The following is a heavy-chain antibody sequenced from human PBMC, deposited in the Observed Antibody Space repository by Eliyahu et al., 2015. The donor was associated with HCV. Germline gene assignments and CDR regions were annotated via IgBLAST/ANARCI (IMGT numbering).Heavy chain of an antibody. J-gene: IGHJ4*02. CDR1: GFTFSNAW. D-gene: IGHD4-11*01. CDR2: IKSKTDGGTT. Sequence: EVQLVESGGGLVKPGGSLRLXCAASGFTFSNAWMXWVRQAPGKGLEWVGRIKSKTDGGTTDYAAPVKGRFTISRDDSKNTLYLQMNSLKTEDTAVYYCTGHMTTVTNFDYWGQGTLVTVSS. V-gene: IGHV3-15*01. CDR3: TGHMTTVTNFDY.